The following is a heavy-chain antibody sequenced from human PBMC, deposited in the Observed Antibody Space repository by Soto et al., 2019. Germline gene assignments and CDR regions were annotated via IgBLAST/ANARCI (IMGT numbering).Heavy chain of an antibody. CDR2: INHSGST. Sequence: SETLSLTCAGYGGSFSGYYWSWIRQPPGKGLEWIGEINHSGSTNYNPSLKSRVTISVDTSKNQFSLKLSSVTAADTAVYYCARESENAFDIWGQGTMVTVSS. CDR3: ARESENAFDI. V-gene: IGHV4-34*01. CDR1: GGSFSGYY. J-gene: IGHJ3*02.